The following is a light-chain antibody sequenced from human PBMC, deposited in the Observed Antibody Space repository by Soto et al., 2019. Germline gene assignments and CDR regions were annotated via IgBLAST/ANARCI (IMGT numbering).Light chain of an antibody. V-gene: IGLV2-14*01. J-gene: IGLJ2*01. Sequence: QAVLTQPASVSGSPGQSIPISCAGTSRAVGGYNYVSWYQQHPGKAPKLMIYDVSNRPSGVSNRFSGSKSGNTASLTISGLQAEDEADYYCSSYTSSSTVVFGGGTQLTVL. CDR3: SSYTSSSTVV. CDR1: SRAVGGYNY. CDR2: DVS.